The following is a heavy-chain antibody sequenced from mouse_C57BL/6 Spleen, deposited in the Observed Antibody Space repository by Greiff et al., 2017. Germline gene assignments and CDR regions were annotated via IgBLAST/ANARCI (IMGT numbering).Heavy chain of an antibody. J-gene: IGHJ2*01. CDR2: IYPRDGST. CDR3: ARGEDGGFDY. CDR1: GYTFTDHT. V-gene: IGHV1-78*01. Sequence: VKVVESDAELVKPGASVKISCKVSGYTFTDHTIHWMKQRPEQGLEWIGYIYPRDGSTKYNEKFKGKATLTADKSSSTAYMQLNSLTSEDAAVYFCARGEDGGFDYWGQGTTLTVSS.